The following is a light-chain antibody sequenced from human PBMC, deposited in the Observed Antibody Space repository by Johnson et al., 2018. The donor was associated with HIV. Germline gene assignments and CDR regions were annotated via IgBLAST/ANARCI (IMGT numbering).Light chain of an antibody. CDR3: GTWDSSLSAGGYV. V-gene: IGLV1-51*01. CDR1: SSNIGNND. CDR2: DNN. J-gene: IGLJ1*01. Sequence: QPVLTQPPSVSAAPGQKVTISCSGSSSNIGNNDVSWYQQLPGTAPKLLIYDNNKRPSGIPDRFSGSKSGTSATLGIAGLQTGDEDDYYCGTWDSSLSAGGYVFGTGTKVTVL.